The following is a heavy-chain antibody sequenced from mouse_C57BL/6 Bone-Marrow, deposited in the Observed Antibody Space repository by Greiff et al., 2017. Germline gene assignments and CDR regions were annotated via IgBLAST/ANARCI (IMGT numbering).Heavy chain of an antibody. CDR3: AREGYYYGSSSFAY. CDR1: GYTFTSYW. D-gene: IGHD1-1*01. Sequence: VQLQQPGAELVMPGASVKLSCKASGYTFTSYWMHWVKQRPGQGLEWIGEIDPSDSYTNYNQKFKGKSTLTVDKSSSTAYMQLSSLTSEDSAVXYSAREGYYYGSSSFAYWGQGTLVTVSA. J-gene: IGHJ3*01. V-gene: IGHV1-69*01. CDR2: IDPSDSYT.